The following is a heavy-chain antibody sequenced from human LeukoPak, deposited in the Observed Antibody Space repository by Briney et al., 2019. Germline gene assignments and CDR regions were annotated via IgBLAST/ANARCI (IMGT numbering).Heavy chain of an antibody. CDR3: ARLYCGGDCYPDY. Sequence: SETLSLTCTVSGGSISSGGYYWSWIRQPPGKGLEWIGYTYHSGSTYYNPSLKSRVTISVDRSKNQFSLKLSSVTAADTAVYYCARLYCGGDCYPDYWGQGTLVTVSS. D-gene: IGHD2-21*02. J-gene: IGHJ4*02. CDR2: TYHSGST. V-gene: IGHV4-30-2*01. CDR1: GGSISSGGYY.